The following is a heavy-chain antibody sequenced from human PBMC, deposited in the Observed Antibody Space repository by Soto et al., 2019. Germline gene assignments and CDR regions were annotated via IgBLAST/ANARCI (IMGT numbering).Heavy chain of an antibody. D-gene: IGHD2-2*01. CDR1: GGSILSYY. CDR3: ARGGVGYCSSTSCSDYGMDV. Sequence: PSETLSLTCDVSGGSILSYYWSWMRHPPGKGPEWIGYIYYSGSTNYNPSLKSRVTISVDTSKNQFSLKLSSVTAADTAVYYCARGGVGYCSSTSCSDYGMDVWGQGTTVTVSS. J-gene: IGHJ6*02. V-gene: IGHV4-59*01. CDR2: IYYSGST.